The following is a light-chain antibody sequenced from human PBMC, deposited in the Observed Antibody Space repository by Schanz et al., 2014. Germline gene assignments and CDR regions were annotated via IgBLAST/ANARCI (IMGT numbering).Light chain of an antibody. V-gene: IGLV2-14*03. CDR2: DVT. CDR1: SSDVGNYNY. CDR3: SSYTSSNTVV. Sequence: QSALTQPASVSGSPGQSITISCTGTSSDVGNYNYVSWYRHHPGKAPKLIIFDVTSRPSGVSNRFSGSKSGNTASLTISGLQAEDEADYYCSSYTSSNTVVFGGGTKVTVL. J-gene: IGLJ3*02.